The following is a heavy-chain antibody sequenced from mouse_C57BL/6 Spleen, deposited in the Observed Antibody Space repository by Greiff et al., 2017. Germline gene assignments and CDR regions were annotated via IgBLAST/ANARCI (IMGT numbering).Heavy chain of an antibody. J-gene: IGHJ4*01. CDR3: TGLLLCYYAMDD. D-gene: IGHD2-3*01. CDR1: GYTFTDYE. V-gene: IGHV1-15*01. CDR2: IDPETGGT. Sequence: QVQLQQSGAELVRPGASVTLSCKASGYTFTDYEMHWVKQTPVHGLEWIGAIDPETGGTAYNQKFKGKAILTADKSSSTAYMELRSLTSEDSAVXYCTGLLLCYYAMDDWGQGTSVTVSS.